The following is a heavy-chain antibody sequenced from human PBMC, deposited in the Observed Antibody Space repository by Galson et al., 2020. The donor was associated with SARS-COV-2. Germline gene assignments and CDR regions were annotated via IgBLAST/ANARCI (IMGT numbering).Heavy chain of an antibody. CDR3: SRPGVNMIVLVTVPGWYFDL. Sequence: SETLSLTCTVSGYSVSTTNYWGWVRQPPGRGLEWIGSVYPSGPTYYNPSLKSRVTISVYTSKNQFSLRLDSVTAAYTALSYCSRPGVNMIVLVTVPGWYFDLWGRGTLVTVSS. V-gene: IGHV4-38-2*02. CDR2: VYPSGPT. J-gene: IGHJ2*01. D-gene: IGHD3-22*01. CDR1: GYSVSTTNY.